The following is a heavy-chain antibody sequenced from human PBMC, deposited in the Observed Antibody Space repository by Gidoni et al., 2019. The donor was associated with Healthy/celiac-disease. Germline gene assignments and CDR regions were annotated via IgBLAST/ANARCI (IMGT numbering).Heavy chain of an antibody. CDR1: GFTFSSYE. CDR2: ISSSGSTI. CDR3: ARGRYYDILTGLQNYYYYYGMDV. J-gene: IGHJ6*02. V-gene: IGHV3-48*03. Sequence: EVQLVESGGGLVQPGGSLRLSCAASGFTFSSYEMNWVRQAPGKGLEWVSYISSSGSTIYYADSVKGRFTISRDNAKNSLYLQMNSLRAEDTAVYYCARGRYYDILTGLQNYYYYYGMDVWGQGTTVTVSS. D-gene: IGHD3-9*01.